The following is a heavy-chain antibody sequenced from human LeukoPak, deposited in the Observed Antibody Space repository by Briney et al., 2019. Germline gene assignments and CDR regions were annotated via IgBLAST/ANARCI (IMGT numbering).Heavy chain of an antibody. CDR2: INYSGST. CDR3: ARSGGGAAAKYYYYYYMDV. J-gene: IGHJ6*03. Sequence: SETLSLTCAVYGGSFSGYYWSWIRQPPGKGLEWIGEINYSGSTNYNPSLKSRVTISVDTSKNQFSLKLSSVTAADTAVYYCARSGGGAAAKYYYYYYMDVWGKGTTVTVSS. CDR1: GGSFSGYY. V-gene: IGHV4-34*01. D-gene: IGHD6-13*01.